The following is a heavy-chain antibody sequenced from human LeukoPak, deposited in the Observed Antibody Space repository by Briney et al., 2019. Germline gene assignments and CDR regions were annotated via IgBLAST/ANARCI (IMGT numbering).Heavy chain of an antibody. CDR1: GASISGTAYY. J-gene: IGHJ4*02. CDR2: IYYSGST. D-gene: IGHD1-26*01. CDR3: ARRRDLYSGSYYPFDY. V-gene: IGHV4-39*07. Sequence: SETLSLTCTVSGASISGTAYYWGWVRQPPRKGLEWIGNIYYSGSTYYNASLQSRVTISIDTSKNQFSLRLSSVTAADTAMYYCARRRDLYSGSYYPFDYWGQGTLVTVSS.